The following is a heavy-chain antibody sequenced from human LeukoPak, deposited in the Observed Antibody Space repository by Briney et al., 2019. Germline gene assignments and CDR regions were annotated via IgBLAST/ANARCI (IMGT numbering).Heavy chain of an antibody. CDR1: GYTFTSYA. D-gene: IGHD2-15*01. Sequence: ASVKVSCKASGYTFTSYAMNWVRQAPGQGLEWMGWINTNTGNPTYAQGFTGRFVFSLDTSVSTAYLQISSLKAEDTAVYYCARDIVVVVAATPQPQIDYWGQGTLVTVSS. CDR2: INTNTGNP. V-gene: IGHV7-4-1*02. J-gene: IGHJ4*02. CDR3: ARDIVVVVAATPQPQIDY.